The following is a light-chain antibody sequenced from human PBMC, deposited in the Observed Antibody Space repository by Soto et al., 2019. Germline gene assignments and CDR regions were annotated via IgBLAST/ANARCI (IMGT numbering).Light chain of an antibody. Sequence: QSALTQPASVSGSPGQSITLSCTGTSSDVGSYNLVSWYQQHPGKAPKHMIYEGSKRPSGVSNRFSGSKSGNTASLTISGLQAEDEADYYCCSYAGSSTFVVFGGGTQLTVL. CDR2: EGS. CDR1: SSDVGSYNL. CDR3: CSYAGSSTFVV. J-gene: IGLJ2*01. V-gene: IGLV2-23*03.